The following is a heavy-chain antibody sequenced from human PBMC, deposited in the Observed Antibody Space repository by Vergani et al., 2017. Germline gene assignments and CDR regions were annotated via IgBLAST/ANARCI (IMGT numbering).Heavy chain of an antibody. J-gene: IGHJ4*02. CDR1: GFTFDDYA. V-gene: IGHV3-9*01. Sequence: EVQLVESGGGLVQPGRSLRLSCAASGFTFDDYAMHWVRQAPGKGLEWVSGISWNSGSIGYADSVKGRFTISRDNAKNSLYLQMDDLRAEDTAVYYCAKDLSVVEAADDFRSQGTLVTVSS. CDR2: ISWNSGSI. CDR3: AKDLSVVEAADDF. D-gene: IGHD6-13*01.